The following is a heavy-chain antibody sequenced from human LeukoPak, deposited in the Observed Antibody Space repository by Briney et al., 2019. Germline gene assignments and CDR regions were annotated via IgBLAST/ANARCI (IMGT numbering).Heavy chain of an antibody. CDR2: IYYSGNT. CDR1: SGSISPYY. J-gene: IGHJ4*02. CDR3: ARSTGSTMFIDY. Sequence: SETLSLACTVSSGSISPYYWGWIRQPPGKGLEWIGYIYYSGNTEYKPSLKSRVAMSVDTSKNQFSLRLSSVTAARTAVYYCARSTGSTMFIDYWGQGTLVTVSS. D-gene: IGHD3-10*02. V-gene: IGHV4-59*01.